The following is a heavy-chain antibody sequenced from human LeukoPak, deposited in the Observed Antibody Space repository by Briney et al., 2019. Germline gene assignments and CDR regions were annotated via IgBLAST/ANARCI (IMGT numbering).Heavy chain of an antibody. Sequence: GGSLRLSCAASGFVFSSYWMSWVRQAPGKGLEWVSVIYSGGSTYYADSVKGRFTISRDNAKNSLYLQMNSLRAEDTAVYFCARVGALSSSWLLYRSQGTLVTVSS. CDR3: ARVGALSSSWLLY. CDR1: GFVFSSYW. J-gene: IGHJ4*02. D-gene: IGHD6-13*01. V-gene: IGHV3-66*01. CDR2: IYSGGST.